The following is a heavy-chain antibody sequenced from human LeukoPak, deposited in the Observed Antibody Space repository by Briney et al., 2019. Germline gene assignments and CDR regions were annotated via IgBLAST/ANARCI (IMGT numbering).Heavy chain of an antibody. CDR3: TSSAMPLAFDY. CDR2: IRSQTYGGTT. D-gene: IGHD2-2*01. CDR1: GFTFGDYA. V-gene: IGHV3-49*03. Sequence: PGRSLRLSGTASGFTFGDYAMSWFRQAPGKGLEWVGFIRSQTYGGTTEYAASVKGRFTISRDDSKSIAYLQMNSLKTQDTAVYYCTSSAMPLAFDYWGQGTLVTVSS. J-gene: IGHJ4*02.